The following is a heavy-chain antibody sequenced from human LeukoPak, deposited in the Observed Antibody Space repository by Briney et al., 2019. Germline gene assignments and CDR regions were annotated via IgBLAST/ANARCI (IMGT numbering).Heavy chain of an antibody. V-gene: IGHV3-30-3*01. CDR1: GFTFSSYA. D-gene: IGHD3-10*01. J-gene: IGHJ4*02. Sequence: GRSLRLPCAASGFTFSSYAMHWVRQAPGKGLEWVAVISYDGSNKYYADSVKGRFTISRDNSKNTLYLQMNSLRAEDTAVYYCARDMRGVYFGPFDYWGQGTLVTVSS. CDR3: ARDMRGVYFGPFDY. CDR2: ISYDGSNK.